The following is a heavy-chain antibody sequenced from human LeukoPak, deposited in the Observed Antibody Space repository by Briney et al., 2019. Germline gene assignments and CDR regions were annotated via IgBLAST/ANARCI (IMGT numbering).Heavy chain of an antibody. Sequence: AGKSLRLSCAAPGFSFTTYALHWFRQAPGKGPEWVAVTSYDGRNTYYSDSVTGRFTISRDDSKNTLFLHMDSLRADDTGVYYCSRGYDRWLQSAPSDYWGQGTLVTVAS. CDR2: TSYDGRNT. V-gene: IGHV3-30*04. CDR1: GFSFTTYA. CDR3: SRGYDRWLQSAPSDY. J-gene: IGHJ4*02. D-gene: IGHD5-24*01.